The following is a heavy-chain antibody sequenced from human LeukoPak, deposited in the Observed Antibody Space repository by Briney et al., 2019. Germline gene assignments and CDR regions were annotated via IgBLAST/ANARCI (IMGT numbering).Heavy chain of an antibody. Sequence: PSETLSLTCTVSGGSVSSGSYYWSWIRQPPGKGLEWIGYINYSGSTNYNPSLKSRVTISVDTSKKQFSLKLSSVTAADTAVYYCARGGVSGWYDDYWGQGTLVTVAS. D-gene: IGHD6-19*01. CDR3: ARGGVSGWYDDY. V-gene: IGHV4-61*01. CDR2: INYSGST. CDR1: GGSVSSGSYY. J-gene: IGHJ4*02.